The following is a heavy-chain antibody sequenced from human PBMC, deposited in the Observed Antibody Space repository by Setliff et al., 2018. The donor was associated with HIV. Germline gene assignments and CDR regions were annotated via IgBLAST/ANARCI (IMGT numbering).Heavy chain of an antibody. CDR3: ARSPPGIAVAGLLDY. V-gene: IGHV4-38-2*01. CDR2: IYNRGST. D-gene: IGHD6-19*01. CDR1: GYAISSGYY. Sequence: PSETLSLTCAVSGYAISSGYYWGWIRRPPGKGLEWIGSIYNRGSTYYNPSLKSRVTISVDTSKNQFSLKLSSVTAADTAAYYCARSPPGIAVAGLLDYWGQGTLVTVSS. J-gene: IGHJ4*02.